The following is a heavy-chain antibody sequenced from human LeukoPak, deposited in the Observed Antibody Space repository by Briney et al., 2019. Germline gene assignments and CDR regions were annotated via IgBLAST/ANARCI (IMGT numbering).Heavy chain of an antibody. CDR1: GYSISSGYY. V-gene: IGHV4-38-2*02. CDR2: IHHSGST. J-gene: IGHJ4*02. D-gene: IGHD4-23*01. Sequence: PSETLSLTCTVSGYSISSGYYWGWIRQPPGKGLEWIGSIHHSGSTYYNPSLKSRVTISVDTSKNQFSLKLSSVTAADTAVYYCARDSPYGGKAGDFDYWGQGTLVTVSS. CDR3: ARDSPYGGKAGDFDY.